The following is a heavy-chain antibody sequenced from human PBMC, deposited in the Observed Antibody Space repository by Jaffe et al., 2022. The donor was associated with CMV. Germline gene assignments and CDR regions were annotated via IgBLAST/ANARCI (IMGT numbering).Heavy chain of an antibody. CDR1: GGTFSSYA. J-gene: IGHJ4*02. D-gene: IGHD5-18*01. CDR2: IIPILGIA. Sequence: QVQLVQSGAEVKKPGSSVKVSCKASGGTFSSYAISWVRQAPGQGLEWMGRIIPILGIANYAQKFQGRVTITADKSTSTAYMELSSLRSEDTAVYYCARSTRRGYSYGPSPYYFDYWGQGTLVTVSS. V-gene: IGHV1-69*09. CDR3: ARSTRRGYSYGPSPYYFDY.